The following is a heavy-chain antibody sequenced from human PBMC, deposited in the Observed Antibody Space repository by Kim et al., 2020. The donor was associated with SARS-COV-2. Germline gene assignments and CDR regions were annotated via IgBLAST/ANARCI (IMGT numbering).Heavy chain of an antibody. CDR1: GYAFITSH. V-gene: IGHV1-46*01. J-gene: IGHJ4*02. Sequence: ASVKVSCKASGYAFITSHIHWVRQVPGQGLGWMGMFTPSGGNTAFAQRFQGRVTMAGDTSTSTAYMELSSLRSEDTAVYYCGRDLHNSWCIDHWGQGTLVTVSS. CDR3: GRDLHNSWCIDH. CDR2: FTPSGGNT. D-gene: IGHD1-1*01.